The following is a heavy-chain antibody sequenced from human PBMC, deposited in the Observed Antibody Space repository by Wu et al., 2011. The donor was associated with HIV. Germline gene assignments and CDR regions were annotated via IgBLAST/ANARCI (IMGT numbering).Heavy chain of an antibody. CDR1: GGTFATYA. V-gene: IGHV1-2*02. Sequence: QVQLTQSGAEVKKPGSSVRVSCKASGGTFATYAVSWVRQAPGQGLEWMGWINPNSGGTNYAQKFQGRVTMTRDTSISTAYMELSRLRSDDTAVYYCARDLGREYYDYWGQGTLVTVSS. CDR3: ARDLGREYYDY. D-gene: IGHD2/OR15-2a*01. J-gene: IGHJ4*02. CDR2: INPNSGGT.